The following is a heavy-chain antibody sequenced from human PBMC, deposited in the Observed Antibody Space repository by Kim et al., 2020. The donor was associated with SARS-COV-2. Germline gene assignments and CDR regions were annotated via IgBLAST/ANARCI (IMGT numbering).Heavy chain of an antibody. D-gene: IGHD3-10*01. J-gene: IGHJ3*02. V-gene: IGHV4-59*08. Sequence: LKSRVTISVDTSKNQFSLKLSSVTAADTAVYYCARHVKVSGVTSDAFDIWGQGTMVTVSS. CDR3: ARHVKVSGVTSDAFDI.